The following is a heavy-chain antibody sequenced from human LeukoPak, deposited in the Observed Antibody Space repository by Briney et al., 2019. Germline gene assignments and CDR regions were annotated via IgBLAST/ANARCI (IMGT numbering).Heavy chain of an antibody. V-gene: IGHV4-4*07. Sequence: SETLSLTCTVSGGSISSYYWSWIRQPAGKGLEWIGRIYTSGSTNYNPSLKSRVTMSVDTSKNQFSLKLSSVTAADTAVYYCARGRERWEPHHDAFDIWGQGTMVTVSS. CDR3: ARGRERWEPHHDAFDI. D-gene: IGHD1-26*01. J-gene: IGHJ3*02. CDR2: IYTSGST. CDR1: GGSISSYY.